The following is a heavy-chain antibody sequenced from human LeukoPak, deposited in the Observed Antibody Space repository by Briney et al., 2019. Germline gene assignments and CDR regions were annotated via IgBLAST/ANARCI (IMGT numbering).Heavy chain of an antibody. D-gene: IGHD3-10*01. J-gene: IGHJ4*02. CDR1: GFTFSSYA. CDR2: ISSSSSYI. CDR3: ARTLAPDYYGSGSFENFDF. V-gene: IGHV3-21*01. Sequence: GGSLRLSCAASGFTFSSYAMSWVRQAPGKGLEWVSSISSSSSYIHYADSVKGRFTISRDSAKNSLYLQMNSLRAEDTAVYYCARTLAPDYYGSGSFENFDFWGQGTLVTVSS.